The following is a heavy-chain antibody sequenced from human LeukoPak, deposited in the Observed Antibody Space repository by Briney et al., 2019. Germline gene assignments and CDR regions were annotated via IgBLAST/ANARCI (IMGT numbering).Heavy chain of an antibody. CDR2: ISGSGGST. CDR1: GFTFSSYA. J-gene: IGHJ4*02. Sequence: GGSLRLSCAASGFTFSSYAMSWVRQAPGKGLEWVSAISGSGGSTYYADSVKGRFTISRDNSKNTLYLQMNSLRAEDTAVYYCATRSGYDVVGDYWGQGTLVTDSS. CDR3: ATRSGYDVVGDY. V-gene: IGHV3-23*01. D-gene: IGHD5-12*01.